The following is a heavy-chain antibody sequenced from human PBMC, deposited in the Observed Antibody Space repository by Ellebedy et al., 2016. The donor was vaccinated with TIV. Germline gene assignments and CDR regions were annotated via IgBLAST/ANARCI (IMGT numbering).Heavy chain of an antibody. J-gene: IGHJ6*02. V-gene: IGHV4-34*01. Sequence: SETLSLTXAVFRGSFSGYQWSWIRQPPGKGLEWIGDMKHIGSTNYNPSLQSRVTISVDRSKNQFSLKMTSLTVADTAVYYCARVSPFGDVSFTAYFHYAMDVWGQGTTVLVSS. D-gene: IGHD3-10*01. CDR1: RGSFSGYQ. CDR2: MKHIGST. CDR3: ARVSPFGDVSFTAYFHYAMDV.